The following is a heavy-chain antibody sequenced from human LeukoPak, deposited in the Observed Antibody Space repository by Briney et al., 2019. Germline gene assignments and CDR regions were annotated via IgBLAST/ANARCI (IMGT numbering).Heavy chain of an antibody. CDR3: ARGQNYGSGVPGDY. V-gene: IGHV6-1*01. Sequence: SQTLSLTCAISGDSVSSNSAAWDWIRQSPSRGLEWLGSTYYRSKWYNDYAVSVKSRITINPDTSKNQFSLQLNSVTPEDTAVYYCARGQNYGSGVPGDYWGQGTLVTVSS. CDR2: TYYRSKWYN. CDR1: GDSVSSNSAA. J-gene: IGHJ4*02. D-gene: IGHD3-10*01.